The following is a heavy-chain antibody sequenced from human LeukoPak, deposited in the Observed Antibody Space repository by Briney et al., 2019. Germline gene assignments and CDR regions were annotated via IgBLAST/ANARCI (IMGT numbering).Heavy chain of an antibody. Sequence: GASLKISCKGSGYSFTSYWIGWVRQMPGKGLEWMGIIYPGDSDTRYSPSFQGQVTISADKSISTAYLQWSSLKASETAMYYCVRLRVVVAAGDFDYWGQGSLVTVSS. CDR3: VRLRVVVAAGDFDY. J-gene: IGHJ4*02. V-gene: IGHV5-51*01. D-gene: IGHD6-19*01. CDR2: IYPGDSDT. CDR1: GYSFTSYW.